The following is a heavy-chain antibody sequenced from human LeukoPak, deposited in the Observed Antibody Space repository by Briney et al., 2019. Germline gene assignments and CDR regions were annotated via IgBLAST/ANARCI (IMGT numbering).Heavy chain of an antibody. CDR3: ARGISTSRSGYYNNWFDP. CDR2: IYYSGST. J-gene: IGHJ5*02. V-gene: IGHV4-59*01. CDR1: GGSISSYY. Sequence: SETLSLTCTVSGGSISSYYWSWIRQPPGKGLEWIGYIYYSGSTDYNPSLKSRVTISVDTSKNQFSLKLSSVTAADTAVYYCARGISTSRSGYYNNWFDPWGQGTLVTVSS. D-gene: IGHD3-3*01.